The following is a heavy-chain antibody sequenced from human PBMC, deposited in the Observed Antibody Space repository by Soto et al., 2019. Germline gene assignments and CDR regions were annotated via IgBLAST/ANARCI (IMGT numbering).Heavy chain of an antibody. CDR1: GGSFSCYH. CDR3: ARENSGNFWAFDY. D-gene: IGHD1-26*01. J-gene: IGHJ4*02. CDR2: INHSGST. Sequence: SETLSLTCTVFGGSFSCYHWSWVRKPPGKGLEWIGEINHSGSTKYIPSLKSRITISADTSKNQFSLRLSSVTAADTAIYFCARENSGNFWAFDYWGQGTLVTVSS. V-gene: IGHV4-34*01.